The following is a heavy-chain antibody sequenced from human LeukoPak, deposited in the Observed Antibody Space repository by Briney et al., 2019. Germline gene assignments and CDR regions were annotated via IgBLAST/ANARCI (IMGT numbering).Heavy chain of an antibody. V-gene: IGHV5-51*01. CDR3: ARSDHAEYFQH. D-gene: IGHD1-14*01. J-gene: IGHJ1*01. CDR2: IYPGDSDT. CDR1: GYSFTSYW. Sequence: GESLQISCKGSGYSFTSYWIGWVRQMPGKGLEWMGIIYPGDSDTRYSPSSQGQVTLSADKSISTAYLQWSSVKASDTAMYYCARSDHAEYFQHWGQGTLVTVSS.